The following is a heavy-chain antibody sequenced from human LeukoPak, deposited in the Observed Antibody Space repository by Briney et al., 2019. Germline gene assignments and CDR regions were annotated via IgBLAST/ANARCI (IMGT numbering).Heavy chain of an antibody. CDR3: ARLHRDYVAGRYFDL. V-gene: IGHV3-21*05. Sequence: GGSLRLSCAASGFTFSSYEMNWVRQAPGKGLEWVSYISSSSNYTNYADSVKGRFTLSRDNAKNSLYLQMNSLRAEDTAVYYCARLHRDYVAGRYFDLWGRGTLVTVSS. D-gene: IGHD4-17*01. CDR2: ISSSSNYT. J-gene: IGHJ2*01. CDR1: GFTFSSYE.